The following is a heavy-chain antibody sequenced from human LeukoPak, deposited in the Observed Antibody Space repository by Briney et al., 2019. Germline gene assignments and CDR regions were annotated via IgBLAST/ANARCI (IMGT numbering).Heavy chain of an antibody. Sequence: ASVKVSCKASGYTFTSSGISWVRQAPGQGLESMGWISAYNGNTNYAQKLQGRVTMTTDTSTSTAYMELRSLRSDDTAVYYCASTGYNSNHAGSWFDPCGQGTLVTVSS. V-gene: IGHV1-18*01. CDR2: ISAYNGNT. CDR3: ASTGYNSNHAGSWFDP. J-gene: IGHJ5*02. D-gene: IGHD1-1*01. CDR1: GYTFTSSG.